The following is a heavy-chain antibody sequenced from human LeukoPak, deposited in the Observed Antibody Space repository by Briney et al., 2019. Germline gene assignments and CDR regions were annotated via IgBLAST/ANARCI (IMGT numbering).Heavy chain of an antibody. CDR2: IYYTGST. Sequence: SETLSLTCTVSGGSISTFYWSWIRQPPGKGLEWIGYIYYTGSTNYNSSLKSRVTISVDTSKNQFSLKLSSVTAADTAVYYCARETEMATIKDAFDIWGQGTMVTVSS. J-gene: IGHJ3*02. V-gene: IGHV4-59*01. CDR1: GGSISTFY. CDR3: ARETEMATIKDAFDI. D-gene: IGHD5-24*01.